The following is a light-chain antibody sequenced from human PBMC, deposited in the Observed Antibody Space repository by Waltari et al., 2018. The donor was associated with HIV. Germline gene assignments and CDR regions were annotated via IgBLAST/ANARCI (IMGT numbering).Light chain of an antibody. CDR2: GAS. CDR3: QEYKNWPLST. V-gene: IGKV3-15*01. J-gene: IGKJ4*01. Sequence: RVMTQSPATLSVSPGERATLSCRASQSVSRNLAWYQQKPGQAPRLLIYGASTRATGIPARFSGSGSETEFTLTIGSLQSEDFAVYYCQEYKNWPLSTFGGGTKVEIK. CDR1: QSVSRN.